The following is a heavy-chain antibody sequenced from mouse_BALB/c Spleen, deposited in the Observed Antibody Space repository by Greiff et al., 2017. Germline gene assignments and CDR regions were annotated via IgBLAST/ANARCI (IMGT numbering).Heavy chain of an antibody. CDR3: ARGGYDGSGDY. CDR2: INPYNDGT. Sequence: EVQGVESGPELVKPGASVKMSCKASGYTFTSSVMHWVKQKPGQGLEWIGYINPYNDGTKYNEKFKGKATLTSDKSSSTAYMELSSLTSEDSAVYYCARGGYDGSGDYWGQGTTLTVSS. V-gene: IGHV1-14*01. J-gene: IGHJ2*01. D-gene: IGHD1-1*01. CDR1: GYTFTSSV.